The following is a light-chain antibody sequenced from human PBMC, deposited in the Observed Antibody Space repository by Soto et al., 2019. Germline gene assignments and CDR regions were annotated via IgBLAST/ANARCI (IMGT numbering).Light chain of an antibody. V-gene: IGKV3-15*01. J-gene: IGKJ1*01. Sequence: EIVMTQSPATLSVSPGERATLSCRASQSVSSNLAWYQQKPGQAPRLPIDGASTRATGIPARFSGSGSGTEFTLTISSLQSEDFAVYYCQQYNNWPETFGQGTKVDIK. CDR1: QSVSSN. CDR3: QQYNNWPET. CDR2: GAS.